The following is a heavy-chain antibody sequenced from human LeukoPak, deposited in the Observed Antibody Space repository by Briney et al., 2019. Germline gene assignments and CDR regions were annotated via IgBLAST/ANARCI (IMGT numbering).Heavy chain of an antibody. D-gene: IGHD6-6*01. CDR1: GASISNYY. V-gene: IGHV4-59*08. CDR2: MLYSGST. CDR3: ARLSGLQLHEQHLDF. Sequence: PSETLSLTCTVSGASISNYYWSWIRQSPGKGLEWIGYMLYSGSTNQNPSLRSRVTISVDTSKNQVSLKLSSVTAADTAVYYCARLSGLQLHEQHLDFWGQGVLVTVSS. J-gene: IGHJ4*02.